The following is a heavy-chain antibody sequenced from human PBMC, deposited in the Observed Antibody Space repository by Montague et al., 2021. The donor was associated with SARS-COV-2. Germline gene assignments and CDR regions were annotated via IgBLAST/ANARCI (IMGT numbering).Heavy chain of an antibody. Sequence: SETLSLTCNVAGGSMSGYNWSWIRQPPGKGLQWIGSMYNSENTSYNPSLKSRVTISVDTFKKQFSLRLSSVTAADTAVYFCARGINSAGSYYYHLDVWGQGTTVTVSS. J-gene: IGHJ6*02. D-gene: IGHD2-21*01. V-gene: IGHV4-59*01. CDR3: ARGINSAGSYYYHLDV. CDR2: MYNSENT. CDR1: GGSMSGYN.